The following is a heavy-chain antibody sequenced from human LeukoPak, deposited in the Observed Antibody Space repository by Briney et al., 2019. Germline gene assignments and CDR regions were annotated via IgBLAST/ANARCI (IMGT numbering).Heavy chain of an antibody. CDR3: ATGYCGGDCYSNYYYGMDV. D-gene: IGHD2-21*02. CDR2: IIPILGIA. J-gene: IGHJ6*02. CDR1: GGTFSSYA. V-gene: IGHV1-69*04. Sequence: ASVKVSCKASGGTFSSYAISWVRQAPGQGLEWMGRIIPILGIANYAQKFQGRVTITADKSTSTAYMELSSLRSEDTAVYYCATGYCGGDCYSNYYYGMDVWGQGTTVTVSS.